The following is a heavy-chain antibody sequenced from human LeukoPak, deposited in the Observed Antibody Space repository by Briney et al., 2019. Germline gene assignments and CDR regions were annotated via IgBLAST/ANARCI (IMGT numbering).Heavy chain of an antibody. Sequence: ASVKVSCKASGYTLTAYYLHWVRQAPGQGLEWMGRINPNSGGTTYAQKFQGRVTMTRDTSIGTAYMELSSLRSDDTALYYCARPHYESSGLYVDAFDIWGQGTMVTVSS. CDR3: ARPHYESSGLYVDAFDI. CDR2: INPNSGGT. V-gene: IGHV1-2*06. J-gene: IGHJ3*02. CDR1: GYTLTAYY. D-gene: IGHD3-22*01.